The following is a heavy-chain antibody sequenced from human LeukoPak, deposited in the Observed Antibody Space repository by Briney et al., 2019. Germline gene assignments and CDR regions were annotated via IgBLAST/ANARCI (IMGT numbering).Heavy chain of an antibody. Sequence: PSETLSLTCTVSGGSVSRGGYYWNWIRQHPGKGLEWIGFTSYSEGTYYNPSLMSRITISVDRSQNQFSLKMRDVTAADTAVYFCVTADWESFYFDSWGQGALVAVSS. CDR1: GGSVSRGGYY. J-gene: IGHJ4*02. CDR2: TSYSEGT. CDR3: VTADWESFYFDS. V-gene: IGHV4-31*03. D-gene: IGHD1-26*01.